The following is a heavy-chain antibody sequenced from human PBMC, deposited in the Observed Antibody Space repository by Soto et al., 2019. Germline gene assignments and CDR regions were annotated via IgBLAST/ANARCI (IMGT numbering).Heavy chain of an antibody. Sequence: PGGSLRLSCAASGFTFSDYCMSWIRQAPGKGLEWVSYISSSGSTIYYADSVKGRFTISRDNAKNSLYQQMNRLRAEDAAVYFCARDHPNYYYYYYMDVWGKGTTVTVSS. J-gene: IGHJ6*03. CDR2: ISSSGSTI. CDR3: ARDHPNYYYYYYMDV. CDR1: GFTFSDYC. V-gene: IGHV3-11*01.